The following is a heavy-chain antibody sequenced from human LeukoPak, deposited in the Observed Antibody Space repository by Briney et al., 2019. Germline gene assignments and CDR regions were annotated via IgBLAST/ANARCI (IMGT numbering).Heavy chain of an antibody. J-gene: IGHJ5*01. V-gene: IGHV1-2*02. Sequence: DSVKVSCKASGYTFTGYYMHWVRQAPGQGLEWMGWINPNSGDTNYAQKFQGRVTMTRDMSVSAAYMELSSLRSDDTAVYYCARGVYYGSGSPWFDSWGQGTLVTVS. CDR1: GYTFTGYY. CDR2: INPNSGDT. D-gene: IGHD3-10*01. CDR3: ARGVYYGSGSPWFDS.